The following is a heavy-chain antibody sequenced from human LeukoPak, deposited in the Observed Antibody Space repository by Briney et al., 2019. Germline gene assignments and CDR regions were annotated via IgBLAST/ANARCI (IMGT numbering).Heavy chain of an antibody. D-gene: IGHD6-13*01. CDR2: IKSKTDGATI. CDR1: GFTFSTYA. J-gene: IGHJ4*02. Sequence: GGSLRLSCEGSGFTFSTYAMTWVRQAPGKGLEWVGRIKSKTDGATIDYAAPVKGRFTISRDDSKNILYLQMNGLTTEDTAVYYCKRAGAGPDFWGQGTLVTVSS. V-gene: IGHV3-15*01. CDR3: KRAGAGPDF.